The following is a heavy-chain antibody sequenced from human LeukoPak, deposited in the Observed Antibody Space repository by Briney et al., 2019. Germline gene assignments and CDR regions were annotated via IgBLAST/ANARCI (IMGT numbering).Heavy chain of an antibody. CDR1: GGSISSGSYY. CDR3: ARVGRLRLRYFDY. V-gene: IGHV4-61*02. Sequence: SETLSLTCTVSGGSISSGSYYWSWIRQPAGKGLEWIGRIYTSGSTNYNPSLKSRVTISVDTSKNQFSLKLSSVTAADTAVYYCARVGRLRLRYFDYWGQGTLDTVSS. J-gene: IGHJ4*02. CDR2: IYTSGST. D-gene: IGHD5-12*01.